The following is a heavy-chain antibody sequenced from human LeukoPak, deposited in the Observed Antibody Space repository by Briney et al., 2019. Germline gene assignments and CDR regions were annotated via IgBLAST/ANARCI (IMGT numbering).Heavy chain of an antibody. CDR3: ARVGGRSYASLFDY. Sequence: PGGSLRLSCAASGFTFSSYSMNWVRQAPGKGLEWVSSISSSSSYIYYADSVKGRFTISRDNAKNSLYLQMNSLRAEDTAVYYCARVGGRSYASLFDYWGQGTLVTVSS. CDR2: ISSSSSYI. D-gene: IGHD2-2*01. CDR1: GFTFSSYS. V-gene: IGHV3-21*01. J-gene: IGHJ4*02.